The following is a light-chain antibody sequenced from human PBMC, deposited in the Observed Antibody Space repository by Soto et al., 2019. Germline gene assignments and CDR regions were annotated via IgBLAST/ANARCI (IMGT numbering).Light chain of an antibody. Sequence: QSVLTQPPSLSATPGQKVTMSCSGDSSNIGNYYVSWHQQLPGTAPKLLIYENDKRPSGIPDRFSGSKSGTSATLGITGLQTGDEADYYCGTWDSSLSIFVFGTGTKVTVL. CDR1: SSNIGNYY. CDR3: GTWDSSLSIFV. V-gene: IGLV1-51*02. J-gene: IGLJ1*01. CDR2: END.